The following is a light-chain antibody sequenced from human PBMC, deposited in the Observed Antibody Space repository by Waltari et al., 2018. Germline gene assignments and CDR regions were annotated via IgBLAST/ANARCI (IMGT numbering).Light chain of an antibody. V-gene: IGKV1-27*01. CDR1: QNIRTR. CDR2: EVS. Sequence: DVQMTQSPSSLSASIADRVTITCRASQNIRTRLIWYQQKPGRAPKVLIYEVSNLQSGVPSRISGSGSGTDFTLTISSLQPEDVATYYCQKYDNAPWTFGQGTKVEIK. J-gene: IGKJ1*01. CDR3: QKYDNAPWT.